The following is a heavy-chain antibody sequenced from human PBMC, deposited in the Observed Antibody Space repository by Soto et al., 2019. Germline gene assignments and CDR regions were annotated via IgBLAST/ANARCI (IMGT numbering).Heavy chain of an antibody. CDR2: ISYSGST. V-gene: IGHV4-31*03. J-gene: IGHJ4*02. Sequence: QAQLQESGPGLVKPSQTLSLTCTVSGGSISSGGYYWSWIRQHPGKGLEWIGYISYSGSTSYNPSLKSRVSISVDTSKNQFSLKLNSVTAADTALYYCARGGGYYYLFDQWGQGTLVTVSS. D-gene: IGHD3-22*01. CDR1: GGSISSGGYY. CDR3: ARGGGYYYLFDQ.